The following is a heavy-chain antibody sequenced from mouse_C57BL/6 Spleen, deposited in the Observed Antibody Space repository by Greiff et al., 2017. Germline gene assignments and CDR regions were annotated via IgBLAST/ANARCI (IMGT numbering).Heavy chain of an antibody. CDR1: EYDFPSHD. CDR3: ARHDYDGGY. Sequence: EVQLQEPGGGLVLPGASLKLSCESNEYDFPSHDMPWVRKIPEQRLELVAAINSDGGSTNYPHTMERRFIISRDNTKKTQYLQMSSLRSEDTALYYCARHDYDGGYWGQGTTLTVSA. D-gene: IGHD2-4*01. V-gene: IGHV5-2*01. J-gene: IGHJ2*01. CDR2: INSDGGST.